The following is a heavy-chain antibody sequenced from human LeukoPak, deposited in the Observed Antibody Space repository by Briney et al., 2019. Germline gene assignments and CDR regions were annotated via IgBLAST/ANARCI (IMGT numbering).Heavy chain of an antibody. CDR1: GFTVSSNY. CDR2: INEDGSEK. D-gene: IGHD6-13*01. V-gene: IGHV3-7*03. CDR3: ARHLPYSSSWYSSLDY. J-gene: IGHJ4*02. Sequence: PGGSLRLSCAASGFTVSSNYMSWVRQAPGKGLEWVGYINEDGSEKYYVDSAKGRFTISRDNAKNSLYLQMNSLRAEDTAVYYCARHLPYSSSWYSSLDYWGQGTLVTVSS.